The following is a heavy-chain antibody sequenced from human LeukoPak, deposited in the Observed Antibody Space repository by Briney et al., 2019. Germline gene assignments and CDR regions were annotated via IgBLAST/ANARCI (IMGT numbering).Heavy chain of an antibody. Sequence: SETLSLTCTVSGDSMTLSTYYWGWIRQPPGMGLEWIGLIYHSGSAYYNASLESRVAISIDTSKGQFSLRLTSVAAADTALYFDARLTLYRARYCDPPAGPWGFDSWGQGALVIVSS. CDR1: GDSMTLSTYY. D-gene: IGHD3-9*01. V-gene: IGHV4-39*01. CDR3: ARLTLYRARYCDPPAGPWGFDS. J-gene: IGHJ4*02. CDR2: IYHSGSA.